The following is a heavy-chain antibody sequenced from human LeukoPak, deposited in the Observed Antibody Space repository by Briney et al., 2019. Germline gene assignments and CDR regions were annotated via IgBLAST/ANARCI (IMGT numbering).Heavy chain of an antibody. J-gene: IGHJ4*02. CDR2: ISAYNGNT. D-gene: IGHD6-19*01. CDR1: GYTFTSYG. CDR3: ARDRLMVAVAGTGDY. V-gene: IGHV1-18*01. Sequence: GASVKVSCKASGYTFTSYGISWVRQAPGQGLEWMGWISAYNGNTNYAQKLQGRVTMTTDTSTSTAYMELRSLRSDDTAVYYCARDRLMVAVAGTGDYWGQGTLVTVSS.